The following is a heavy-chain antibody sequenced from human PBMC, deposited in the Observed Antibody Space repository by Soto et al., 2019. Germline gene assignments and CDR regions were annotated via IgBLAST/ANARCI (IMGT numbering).Heavy chain of an antibody. CDR2: LYNSGST. CDR1: GGSIRSYY. Sequence: SETLSLTCTVSGGSIRSYYWSWIRQAPGKGLEWIGYLYNSGSTVYNPSLKSRVTISVDTSKNQFSLKLNSVTAADTAVYYCAAPPRYWGQGTLVTVSS. J-gene: IGHJ4*02. CDR3: AAPPRY. V-gene: IGHV4-59*01. D-gene: IGHD6-6*01.